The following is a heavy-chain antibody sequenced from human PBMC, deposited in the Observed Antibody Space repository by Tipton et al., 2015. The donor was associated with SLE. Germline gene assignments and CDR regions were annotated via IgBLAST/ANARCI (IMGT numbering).Heavy chain of an antibody. CDR1: GGSISTTGSC. V-gene: IGHV4-39*07. Sequence: TLSLTCTVSGGSISTTGSCWGWIRQPPGRGLEWLATVCYSGTSAYNPPLTSRVTISVDVAKNHFSLNLTTATAADTAVYYCARHRVILRVTEGSDWFDPWGQGTLVTVSS. D-gene: IGHD2-21*02. J-gene: IGHJ5*02. CDR3: ARHRVILRVTEGSDWFDP. CDR2: VCYSGTS.